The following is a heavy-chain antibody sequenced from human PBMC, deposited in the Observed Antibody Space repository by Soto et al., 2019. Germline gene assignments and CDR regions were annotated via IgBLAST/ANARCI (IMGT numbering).Heavy chain of an antibody. Sequence: QVQLQQWGAGLLKPSETLSLTCAVYGGSFSGYYWSWIRQPPGKGLEWIGEINHSGSTNYNPSLKSRVTISVDTSKNQFSLKLSYVTAADTAVYYCARGDTAMAGRYFDYWGQGTLVTVSS. D-gene: IGHD5-18*01. CDR3: ARGDTAMAGRYFDY. CDR2: INHSGST. J-gene: IGHJ4*02. CDR1: GGSFSGYY. V-gene: IGHV4-34*01.